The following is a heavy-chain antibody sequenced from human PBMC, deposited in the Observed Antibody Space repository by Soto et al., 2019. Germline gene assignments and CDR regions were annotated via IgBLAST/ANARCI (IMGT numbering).Heavy chain of an antibody. J-gene: IGHJ4*02. CDR3: ARARATMAAAAIFDC. CDR1: GGSISTSNW. D-gene: IGHD6-13*01. Sequence: QVQLQESGPGLVKPSGTLSLTCAVSGGSISTSNWWSWVRQPPGKGLEWIGEVYRTGSTNYNPSRESRLTISVDKTKNQFSLKLTSVTAADTAVYYCARARATMAAAAIFDCWGQGTLVTVSS. V-gene: IGHV4-4*02. CDR2: VYRTGST.